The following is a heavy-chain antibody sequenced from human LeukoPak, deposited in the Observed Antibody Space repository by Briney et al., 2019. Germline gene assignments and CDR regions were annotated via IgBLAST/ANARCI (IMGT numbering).Heavy chain of an antibody. Sequence: SETLSLTRAVYGGSFSGYYWSWIRHPPGKWLEWIGEINHSGSTNYHPSLKSRVTISVDTSKNQFSLKLTSVTTADSAVYYCARGAGWYSPWGQGTLVTVSS. J-gene: IGHJ5*02. D-gene: IGHD6-19*01. CDR2: INHSGST. V-gene: IGHV4-34*01. CDR1: GGSFSGYY. CDR3: ARGAGWYSP.